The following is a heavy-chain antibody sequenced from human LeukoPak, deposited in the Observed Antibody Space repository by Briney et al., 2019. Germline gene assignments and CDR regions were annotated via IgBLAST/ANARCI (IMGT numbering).Heavy chain of an antibody. D-gene: IGHD2-2*01. V-gene: IGHV4-59*08. Sequence: SETLSLTCTVSGGSISSYYWSWIRQPPGKGLEWIGYIYYSGSTNYNPSLKSRVTISVDRSKNQFSLKLSSVTAADTAVYYCARHASLSRAPNDYWGQGTLVTVSS. CDR2: IYYSGST. CDR3: ARHASLSRAPNDY. J-gene: IGHJ4*02. CDR1: GGSISSYY.